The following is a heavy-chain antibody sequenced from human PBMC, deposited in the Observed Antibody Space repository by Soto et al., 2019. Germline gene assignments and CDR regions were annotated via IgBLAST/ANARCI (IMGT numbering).Heavy chain of an antibody. CDR2: FIPAYRTL. V-gene: IGHV1-69*01. Sequence: QVLLVQSGAEVKKPGSSVKISCKASGGSLGNSAINWVRQTPGQGLEWLGGFIPAYRTLNFAQKFKGRVTITADESTGTAFMTLSGLASNDTAVYYCATGVIWIGYFTVDSWGQGTLVTVSS. D-gene: IGHD3-3*01. CDR3: ATGVIWIGYFTVDS. J-gene: IGHJ4*02. CDR1: GGSLGNSA.